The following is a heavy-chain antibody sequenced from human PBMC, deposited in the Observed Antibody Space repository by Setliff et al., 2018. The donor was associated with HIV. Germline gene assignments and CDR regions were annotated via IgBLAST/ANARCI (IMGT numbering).Heavy chain of an antibody. Sequence: GESLKISCAASGFTFSYYGMYWVRQAPGKGLGWVTSIRYDGSYKYYADSVRGRFTISRDNSKNTLYLQMNSLRAEDTAVYYCAKNLYRSGWSPLDYWGQGTLVTVSS. CDR1: GFTFSYYG. V-gene: IGHV3-30*02. D-gene: IGHD6-13*01. J-gene: IGHJ4*02. CDR2: IRYDGSYK. CDR3: AKNLYRSGWSPLDY.